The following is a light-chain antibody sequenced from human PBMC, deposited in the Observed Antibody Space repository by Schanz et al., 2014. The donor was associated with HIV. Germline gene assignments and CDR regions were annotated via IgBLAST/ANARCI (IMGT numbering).Light chain of an antibody. CDR3: AAWDDSLKGWV. CDR2: DVN. J-gene: IGLJ3*02. V-gene: IGLV2-11*01. CDR1: SSDVGGYNY. Sequence: QSALTQPRSVSGSPGQSVAISCTGTSSDVGGYNYVSWYQQHPGKAPKLMIYDVNKRPSGVPDRFSGSKSGNTASLTISGLQTEDEDDYYCAAWDDSLKGWVFGGGTKLTVL.